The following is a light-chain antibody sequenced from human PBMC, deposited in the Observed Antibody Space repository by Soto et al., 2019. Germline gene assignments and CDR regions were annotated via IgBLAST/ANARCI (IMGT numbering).Light chain of an antibody. Sequence: DIQMTQSPSSLSASVGDGVTITCRASQDIRNDLGWYQQKPGKAPERLIYAASTLQSGVPSRFSGSGSGTDFTLTISSLEPEDSAVYYCQQRNIWPPVTFGQGTRLEIK. J-gene: IGKJ5*01. CDR1: QDIRND. V-gene: IGKV1-17*01. CDR3: QQRNIWPPVT. CDR2: AAS.